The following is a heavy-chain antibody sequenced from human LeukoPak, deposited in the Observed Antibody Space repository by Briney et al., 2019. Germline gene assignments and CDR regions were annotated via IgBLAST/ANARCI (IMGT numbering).Heavy chain of an antibody. V-gene: IGHV4-39*01. CDR2: IYYSGST. D-gene: IGHD3-22*01. CDR3: ARHWRFGYYYDSSGYS. CDR1: GGSISSSSYY. Sequence: PSETLSLTCTVSGGSISSSSYYWGWIRQPPGKGLEWIGSIYYSGSTYYNPSLKSRVTISVDTSKNQFSPKLSSVTAADTAVYYCARHWRFGYYYDSSGYSWGQGTLVTVSS. J-gene: IGHJ5*02.